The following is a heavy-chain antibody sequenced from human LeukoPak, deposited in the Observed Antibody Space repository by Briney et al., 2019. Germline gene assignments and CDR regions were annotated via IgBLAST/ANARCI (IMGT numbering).Heavy chain of an antibody. CDR1: GDSISSSNW. Sequence: SGTLSLTCAVSGDSISSSNWWTWVRQPPGKGLEWTGKFYHSGSTNYNPSLKSRFTISVDKSNNQFSLKLTSVTAADTAVYYCARQSGYSNGFDYWGQGTLVTVSS. V-gene: IGHV4-4*02. D-gene: IGHD5-18*01. CDR2: FYHSGST. CDR3: ARQSGYSNGFDY. J-gene: IGHJ4*02.